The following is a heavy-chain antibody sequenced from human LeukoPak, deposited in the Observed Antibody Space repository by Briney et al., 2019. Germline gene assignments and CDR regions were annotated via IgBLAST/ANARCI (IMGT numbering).Heavy chain of an antibody. D-gene: IGHD6-13*01. J-gene: IGHJ4*02. CDR3: ARVCHIVAAGTYDW. V-gene: IGHV4-59*08. CDR2: ISYSGSP. CDR1: GASISSYY. Sequence: PSETLSLTCTVSGASISSYYWSWIRQPPGKGLEWIGYISYSGSPNYNPPLKSRVTISADTSKNQFSLNLSSVTAADTAVYYCARVCHIVAAGTYDWWGQGTLVTVSS.